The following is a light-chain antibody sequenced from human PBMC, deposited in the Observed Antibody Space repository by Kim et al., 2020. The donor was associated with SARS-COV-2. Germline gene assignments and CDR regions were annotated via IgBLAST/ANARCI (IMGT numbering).Light chain of an antibody. CDR1: RAIDNY. CDR2: RAS. CDR3: QKYESDPYT. Sequence: SASVGDRVTITCRSSRAIDNYLAWYQQKPGKVPKLLIFRASTLESGVPSRFSGSGSETEFTLTISSLQPEDVATYYCQKYESDPYTFGQGTKLEI. V-gene: IGKV1-27*01. J-gene: IGKJ2*01.